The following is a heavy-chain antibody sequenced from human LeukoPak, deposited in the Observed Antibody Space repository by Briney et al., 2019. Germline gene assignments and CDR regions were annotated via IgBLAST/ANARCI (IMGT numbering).Heavy chain of an antibody. J-gene: IGHJ4*02. CDR2: INAGNGNT. CDR1: GYTFTSYA. Sequence: ASVKVSCKASGYTFTSYAMHWVHQAPGQRLEWMGWINAGNGNTKYSQKFQGRVTITRDTSASTAYMELSSLRSEDTAVYYCARDETYYYDSSGFDYWGQGTLVTVSS. CDR3: ARDETYYYDSSGFDY. D-gene: IGHD3-22*01. V-gene: IGHV1-3*01.